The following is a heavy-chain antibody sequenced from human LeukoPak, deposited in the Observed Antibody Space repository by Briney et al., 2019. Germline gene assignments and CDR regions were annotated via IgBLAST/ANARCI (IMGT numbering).Heavy chain of an antibody. CDR3: VRSKSGTYSWFDP. CDR1: GGSISAYY. Sequence: SETLSLTCTVSGGSISAYYWSWIRQPPGKGLEWIGFIYYTGNTNYNPSLKSRLTISVDTSKNQISLKVSSVTAADTVVYYCVRSKSGTYSWFDPWGQGTLVTVSS. CDR2: IYYTGNT. D-gene: IGHD1-26*01. V-gene: IGHV4-59*01. J-gene: IGHJ5*02.